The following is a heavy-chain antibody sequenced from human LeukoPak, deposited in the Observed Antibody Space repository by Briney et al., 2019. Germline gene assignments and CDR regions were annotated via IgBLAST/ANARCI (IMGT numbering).Heavy chain of an antibody. CDR2: IYYSGST. CDR1: GGSISSSSYY. Sequence: SETLSLTCTVSGGSISSSSYYWGWIRQPPGKGLEWIGYIYYSGSTNYNPSLKSRVTISVDTSKNQFSLKLSSVTAADTAVYYCAREPRYCGGGSCYRGGYMDVWGQGTTVTVSS. CDR3: AREPRYCGGGSCYRGGYMDV. D-gene: IGHD2-15*01. V-gene: IGHV4-61*05. J-gene: IGHJ6*03.